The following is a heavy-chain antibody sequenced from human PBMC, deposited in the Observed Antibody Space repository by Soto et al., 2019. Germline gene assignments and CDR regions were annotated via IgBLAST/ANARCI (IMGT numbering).Heavy chain of an antibody. V-gene: IGHV4-30-4*01. CDR2: IHSSGSI. D-gene: IGHD3-22*01. CDR3: ARDLDGLHDDTSGPFPRPG. J-gene: IGHJ1*01. CDR1: GGSISSDDYY. Sequence: SETLSLTCTVSGGSISSDDYYWSWIRQAPGRGLEWIGYIHSSGSIYNNPSLKSRATMSIDTAGNQFSLKVSSVTVADTAVYYCARDLDGLHDDTSGPFPRPGWGQGTLVTVSS.